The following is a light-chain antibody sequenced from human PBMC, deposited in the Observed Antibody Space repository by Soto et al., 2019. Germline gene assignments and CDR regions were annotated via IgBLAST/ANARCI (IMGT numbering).Light chain of an antibody. CDR3: QQYGSSSWT. V-gene: IGKV3-20*01. Sequence: EIVLTQSPGTLSLSPGERATLSCRASQSVSSSYLAWYQQKPGQATRLLIYGTSSRATAIPDRFSGSGYGTEFTLTISSLEPEEFAVYFCQQYGSSSWTFGQGTKVEIK. J-gene: IGKJ1*01. CDR1: QSVSSSY. CDR2: GTS.